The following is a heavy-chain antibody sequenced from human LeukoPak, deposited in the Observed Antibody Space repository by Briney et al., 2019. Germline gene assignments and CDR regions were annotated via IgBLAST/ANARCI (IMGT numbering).Heavy chain of an antibody. CDR1: GDSISSSSSY. V-gene: IGHV4-61*05. J-gene: IGHJ4*02. CDR2: IYYSGST. Sequence: NPSETLSLTCTVSGDSISSSSSYWGWIRQPPGKGLEWIGYIYYSGSTNYNPSLKSRVTISVDTSKNQFSLKLSSVTAADTAVYYCASTRTGYSSSWYRFDYWGQGTLVTVSS. D-gene: IGHD6-13*01. CDR3: ASTRTGYSSSWYRFDY.